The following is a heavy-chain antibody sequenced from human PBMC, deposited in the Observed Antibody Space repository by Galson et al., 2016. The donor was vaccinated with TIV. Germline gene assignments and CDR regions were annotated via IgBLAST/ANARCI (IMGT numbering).Heavy chain of an antibody. J-gene: IGHJ4*02. CDR2: TIPMFGTA. Sequence: SVKVSCKASGGTLSNYAMSWVRQAPRQGLEWMGGTIPMFGTANYAQKFQGRVTITTDESTSTAYMELSSLKSEDTAVYYCARSGDYGDYWGQGTLVTVSS. V-gene: IGHV1-69*05. CDR3: ARSGDYGDY. D-gene: IGHD4-17*01. CDR1: GGTLSNYA.